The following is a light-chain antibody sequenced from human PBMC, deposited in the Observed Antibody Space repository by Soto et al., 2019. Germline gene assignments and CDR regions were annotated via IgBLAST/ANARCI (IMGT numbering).Light chain of an antibody. CDR3: QQYNTYST. CDR1: QSISRW. V-gene: IGKV1-5*01. Sequence: IQMTQSPSTLSASFVDRVAITCRASQSISRWLAWYQQKPGKAPQALIYDASSLKSGVPSRFSGNGSGTEFTLTISSLQPDDFATYYCQQYNTYSTFGQGTRLEIK. CDR2: DAS. J-gene: IGKJ5*01.